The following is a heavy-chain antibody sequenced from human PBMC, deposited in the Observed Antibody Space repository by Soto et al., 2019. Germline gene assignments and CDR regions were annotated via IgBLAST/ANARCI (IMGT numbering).Heavy chain of an antibody. V-gene: IGHV1-69*02. CDR1: GGTFNSYT. J-gene: IGHJ5*02. Sequence: QVQLVQSGAEVKKPGSSVKVSCRASGGTFNSYTLSWVRQAPGQGFEWLGRFIPVLGGTNYAQKFQGRVTLAADKYTSTAYMELNNLTSEDTAVHYCASGAAAAGPWYNGFDPWCQGTLVTVSS. CDR2: FIPVLGGT. D-gene: IGHD6-13*01. CDR3: ASGAAAAGPWYNGFDP.